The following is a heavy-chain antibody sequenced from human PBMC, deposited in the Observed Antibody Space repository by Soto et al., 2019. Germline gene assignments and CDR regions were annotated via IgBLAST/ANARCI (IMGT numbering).Heavy chain of an antibody. J-gene: IGHJ5*02. D-gene: IGHD2-2*02. CDR1: GYSFTSYW. V-gene: IGHV5-51*01. CDR3: ARLGYRSSTSCYTGNWFDP. Sequence: PGESLKISCKGSGYSFTSYWIGWVRQMPGKGLEWMGIIYPGDSDTRYSPSFQGQVTISADKSISTAYLQWSSLKASDTAMYYCARLGYRSSTSCYTGNWFDPWGQGTLVTVSS. CDR2: IYPGDSDT.